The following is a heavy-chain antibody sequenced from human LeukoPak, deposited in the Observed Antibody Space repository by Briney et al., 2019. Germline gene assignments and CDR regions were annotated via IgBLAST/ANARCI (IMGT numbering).Heavy chain of an antibody. D-gene: IGHD1-26*01. CDR3: ARDRGIVGATIWYFDL. CDR2: ISGSGGDT. V-gene: IGHV3-23*01. J-gene: IGHJ2*01. CDR1: GFPFSTYA. Sequence: PGGSLRLSCAASGFPFSTYAMSWVRQAPGKGLEWVSVISGSGGDTYYADSVKGRFTISGDNSKNTVYLQMNSLRAEDTAVYYCARDRGIVGATIWYFDLWGRGTLVTVSS.